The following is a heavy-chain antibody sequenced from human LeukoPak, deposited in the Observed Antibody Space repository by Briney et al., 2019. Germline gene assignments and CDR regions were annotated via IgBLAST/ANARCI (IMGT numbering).Heavy chain of an antibody. J-gene: IGHJ3*02. CDR1: GGTFSSYA. V-gene: IGHV1-69*01. CDR2: IIPIFGTA. CDR3: ARKPALYSSSQYAFDI. Sequence: SVKVSCKASGGTFSSYAISWVRQAPGQGLEWMGGIIPIFGTANYAQKFQGRVTITADESTSTAYMELSSLRSEDTAVYYCARKPALYSSSQYAFDIWGQGTMVTVSS. D-gene: IGHD6-6*01.